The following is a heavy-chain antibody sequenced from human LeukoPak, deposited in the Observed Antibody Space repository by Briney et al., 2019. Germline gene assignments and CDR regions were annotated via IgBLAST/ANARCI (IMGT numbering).Heavy chain of an antibody. J-gene: IGHJ4*02. Sequence: PSETLSFTCTVSGGSISSYYWSWIRQPPGNGLEWIGYIYYSGSTNYNPSLKSRVTISVDTSKNQFSLKLSSVTAADTAVYYCARVVGAPYFDYWGQGTLVTVSS. CDR1: GGSISSYY. CDR3: ARVVGAPYFDY. V-gene: IGHV4-59*01. CDR2: IYYSGST. D-gene: IGHD1-26*01.